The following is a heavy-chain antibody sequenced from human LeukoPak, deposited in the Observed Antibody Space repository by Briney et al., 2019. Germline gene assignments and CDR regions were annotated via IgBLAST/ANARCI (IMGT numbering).Heavy chain of an antibody. CDR1: GFTFSSYW. CDR3: AKDLWLSPNFDY. D-gene: IGHD5-18*01. V-gene: IGHV3-7*03. CDR2: IKQDGSEK. J-gene: IGHJ4*02. Sequence: AGGSLRLSCAASGFTFSSYWMSWVRQAPGKGLEWVANIKQDGSEKYYVDSVKGRFTISRNNAKNSLYLQMNSLRAEDTAVYYCAKDLWLSPNFDYWGQGTLVTVSS.